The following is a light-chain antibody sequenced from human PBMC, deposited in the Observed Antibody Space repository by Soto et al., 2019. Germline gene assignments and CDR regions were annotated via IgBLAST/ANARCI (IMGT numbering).Light chain of an antibody. CDR3: QQSHSSPQT. CDR1: QNIGDF. CDR2: GAS. Sequence: DIQMTQSPSSLSASVGDRVTITCRASQNIGDFLNWYRHKPGEAPDFLIYGASSLQSGVPPRFSGGGFGTDFTLTIASLQPEDFATYYCQQSHSSPQTFGGGTKVDIK. V-gene: IGKV1-39*01. J-gene: IGKJ4*01.